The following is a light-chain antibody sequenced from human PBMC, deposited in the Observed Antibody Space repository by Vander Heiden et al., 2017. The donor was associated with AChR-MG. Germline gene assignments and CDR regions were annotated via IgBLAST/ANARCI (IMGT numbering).Light chain of an antibody. Sequence: EIVMTQSPATLSVSPGERATLSCRASQSVSSNLAWYQQKPGQAPRVLIYGAATRATGIPARCSGSGAGTEFTLTISSLQSEDFAVYYCQQYNNWPPWTFGQGTKVEIK. J-gene: IGKJ1*01. CDR2: GAA. CDR3: QQYNNWPPWT. V-gene: IGKV3-15*01. CDR1: QSVSSN.